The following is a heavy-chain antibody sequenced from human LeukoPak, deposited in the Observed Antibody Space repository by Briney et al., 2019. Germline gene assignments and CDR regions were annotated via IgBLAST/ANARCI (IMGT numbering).Heavy chain of an antibody. CDR1: GYSFTSYW. Sequence: GESLKISCKGSGYSFTSYWIGWVRLMPGKGLEWMGLIYPGDSDTRYSPSFQGQVTISADKSISTAYLQWSSLKASDTAMYYCARPSAYIISSSMDYWGQGTLVTVSS. CDR2: IYPGDSDT. D-gene: IGHD6-6*01. J-gene: IGHJ4*02. CDR3: ARPSAYIISSSMDY. V-gene: IGHV5-51*01.